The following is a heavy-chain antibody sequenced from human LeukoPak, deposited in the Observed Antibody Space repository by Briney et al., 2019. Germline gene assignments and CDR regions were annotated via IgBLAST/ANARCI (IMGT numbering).Heavy chain of an antibody. J-gene: IGHJ6*02. CDR3: ARDLVVPAAGGYYYGMDV. CDR2: IYYSGST. Sequence: SGTLSLTCTVSGGSISSYYWSWIRQPPGKGLEWIGYIYYSGSTNYNPSLKSRVTISVDTSKNQFSLKLSSVTAADTAVYYCARDLVVPAAGGYYYGMDVWGQGTTVTVSS. D-gene: IGHD2-2*01. CDR1: GGSISSYY. V-gene: IGHV4-59*01.